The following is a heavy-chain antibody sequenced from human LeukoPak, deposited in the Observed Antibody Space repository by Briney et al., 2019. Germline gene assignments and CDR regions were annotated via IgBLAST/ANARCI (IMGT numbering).Heavy chain of an antibody. CDR3: ARGLWVAEDYGMDV. CDR1: GGSFSGYY. V-gene: IGHV4-34*01. CDR2: INHSGST. D-gene: IGHD2-15*01. Sequence: SETLPLTCAVYGGSFSGYYWSWIRQPPGKGLEWIGEINHSGSTNYNPSLKSRVTISVDKSKNQFSLKLSSVTAADTAVYYCARGLWVAEDYGMDVWGQGTTVTVSS. J-gene: IGHJ6*02.